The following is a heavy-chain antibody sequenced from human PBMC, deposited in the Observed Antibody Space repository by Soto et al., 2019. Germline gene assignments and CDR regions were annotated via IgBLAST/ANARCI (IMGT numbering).Heavy chain of an antibody. D-gene: IGHD3-9*01. J-gene: IGHJ4*02. CDR3: ARDWDYDILTGYYKVLDD. V-gene: IGHV3-11*01. CDR2: ISSSGSTI. Sequence: GGSLRLSCAASGFTFSDYYMSWIRQAPGKGLEWVSYISSSGSTIYYADSVKGRFTISRDNAKNSLYLQMNSLRAEDTAVYYCARDWDYDILTGYYKVLDDWGQGTLVTVSS. CDR1: GFTFSDYY.